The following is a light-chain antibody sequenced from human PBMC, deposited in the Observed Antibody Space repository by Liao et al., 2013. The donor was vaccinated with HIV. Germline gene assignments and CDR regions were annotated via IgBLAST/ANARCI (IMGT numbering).Light chain of an antibody. CDR3: QVWDSSSDHPV. CDR1: KLGDKY. J-gene: IGLJ1*01. CDR2: QDS. Sequence: SYELTQPPSVSVSPGQTASITCSGDKLGDKYACWYQQKPGQSPVLVIYQDSKRPSGIPERFSASNSGNTATLTISNVEAGDEADYYCQVWDSSSDHPVFGTGTKVTVL. V-gene: IGLV3-1*01.